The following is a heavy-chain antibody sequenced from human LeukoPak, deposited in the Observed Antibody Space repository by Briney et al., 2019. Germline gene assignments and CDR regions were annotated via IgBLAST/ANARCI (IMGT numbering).Heavy chain of an antibody. CDR1: GFTFSSHG. V-gene: IGHV3-23*01. D-gene: IGHD7-27*01. CDR3: AKDIDWGRFDV. J-gene: IGHJ2*01. CDR2: VSPSGDIT. Sequence: GGSLRLSCAASGFTFSSHGMDWVRQAPGLGLEWVSGVSPSGDITYYADSVKGRFAISRDNSRNTVYFQLNSLRADDTAVYYCAKDIDWGRFDVWGRGTLVTVSS.